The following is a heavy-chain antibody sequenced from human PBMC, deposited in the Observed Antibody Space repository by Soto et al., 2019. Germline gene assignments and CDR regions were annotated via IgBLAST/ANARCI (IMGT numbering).Heavy chain of an antibody. CDR3: TTEPFYYGSGSYSDAFDI. V-gene: IGHV3-15*07. D-gene: IGHD3-10*01. CDR2: IKSKTDRGTT. Sequence: EVQLVESGGGLLKPGGSLRLSCAASGFTFSNAWMNWVRQAPGKGLAWVGRIKSKTDRGTTDCAAPVKGRFTISRDDSKNTLYLQMNSLKTEDTAVYFCTTEPFYYGSGSYSDAFDIWGQGTMVTVSS. CDR1: GFTFSNAW. J-gene: IGHJ3*02.